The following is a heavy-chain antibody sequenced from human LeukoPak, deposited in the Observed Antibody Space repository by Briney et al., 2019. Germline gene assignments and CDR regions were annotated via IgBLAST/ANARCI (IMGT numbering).Heavy chain of an antibody. J-gene: IGHJ4*02. CDR1: GGSISSSSYY. Sequence: SETLSLTCTVSGGSISSSSYYWGWIRQPPGKGPEWIGSIYYSGSTYYNPSLKSRVTISVDTSKNQFSLKLSSVTAADTAVYYCASLCSGGSCYLVTDYWGQGTLVTVSS. CDR2: IYYSGST. D-gene: IGHD2-15*01. V-gene: IGHV4-39*01. CDR3: ASLCSGGSCYLVTDY.